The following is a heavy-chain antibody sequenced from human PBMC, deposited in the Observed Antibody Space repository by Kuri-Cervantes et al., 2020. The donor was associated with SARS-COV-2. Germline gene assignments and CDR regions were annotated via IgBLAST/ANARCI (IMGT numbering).Heavy chain of an antibody. CDR2: IYYSGST. J-gene: IGHJ6*03. V-gene: IGHV4-30-4*08. Sequence: LRLSCSVSGYSISGSYYWGWIRQPPGKGLEWIGYIYYSGSTYYNPSLKSRVTISVDTSKNQFSLKLSSVTAADTAVYYCARGSAPYYYYMDVWGKGTTVTVSS. CDR1: GYSISGSYY. CDR3: ARGSAPYYYYMDV.